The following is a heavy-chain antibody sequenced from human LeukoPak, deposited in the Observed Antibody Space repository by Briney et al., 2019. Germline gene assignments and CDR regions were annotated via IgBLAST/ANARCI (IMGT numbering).Heavy chain of an antibody. CDR3: ARAQSARYYDSSGYPRWYYGMDV. V-gene: IGHV1-69*01. D-gene: IGHD3-22*01. CDR1: GGTFSSYA. CDR2: IIPIFGTA. Sequence: SVKVSCKASGGTFSSYAISWVRQAPGQGLECMGGIIPIFGTANYAQKFQGRVTITADESTSTAYMELSSLRSEDTAVYYCARAQSARYYDSSGYPRWYYGMDVWGQGTTVTVSS. J-gene: IGHJ6*02.